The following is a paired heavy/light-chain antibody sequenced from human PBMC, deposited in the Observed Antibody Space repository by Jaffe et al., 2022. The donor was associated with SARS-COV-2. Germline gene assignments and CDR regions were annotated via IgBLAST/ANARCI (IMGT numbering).Heavy chain of an antibody. Sequence: QVQLVESGGGVVQPGRSLRLSCAASGFTFSNYGMHWVRQAPGKGLEGVALIWYDGSSKYYADSVKGRFTISRDNSKNTLDLQMNSLRTEDTAVYYCARGPGSGVRLSAFDVWGQGTMVTVSS. D-gene: IGHD1-26*01. J-gene: IGHJ3*01. V-gene: IGHV3-33*01. CDR2: IWYDGSSK. CDR1: GFTFSNYG. CDR3: ARGPGSGVRLSAFDV.
Light chain of an antibody. CDR3: YSYAGSYTLWV. CDR1: TSDVGGYNY. CDR2: DVS. V-gene: IGLV2-11*01. J-gene: IGLJ3*02. Sequence: QSALTQPRSVSGSPGQSVTISCTGTTSDVGGYNYVSWYQQHPGKAPKLIICDVSERPSGVPDRFSGSKSGNTASLTISGLQADDEADYYCYSYAGSYTLWVFGGGTRLTVL.